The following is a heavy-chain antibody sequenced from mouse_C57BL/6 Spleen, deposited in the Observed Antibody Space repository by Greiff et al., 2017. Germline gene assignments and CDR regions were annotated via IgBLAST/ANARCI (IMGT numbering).Heavy chain of an antibody. J-gene: IGHJ4*01. V-gene: IGHV3-6*01. D-gene: IGHD2-4*01. CDR2: ISYDGSN. Sequence: VQLQQSGPGLVKPSQSLSLTCSVTGYSITSGYYWNWIRQFPGNKLEWMGYISYDGSNNYNPSLKNRISITRDTSKNQFFLKLNSVTTEDTATYYCARERDDYDENYWGQGTSVTVSS. CDR1: GYSITSGYY. CDR3: ARERDDYDENY.